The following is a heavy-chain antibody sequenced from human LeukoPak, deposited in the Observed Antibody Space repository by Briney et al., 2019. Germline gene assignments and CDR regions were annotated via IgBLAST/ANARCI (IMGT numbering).Heavy chain of an antibody. J-gene: IGHJ5*02. CDR2: ISAYNLNT. V-gene: IGHV1-18*01. D-gene: IGHD4/OR15-4a*01. Sequence: ASVKVSCKASGYTFNAYAITWVRQAPGQGLEWMVWISAYNLNTNYAQNLQDRVTMTVDRSTTTAYMELRSLRCDDTAVYYCARVGDGASWPWEWFDPWGQGTLVTVSS. CDR3: ARVGDGASWPWEWFDP. CDR1: GYTFNAYA.